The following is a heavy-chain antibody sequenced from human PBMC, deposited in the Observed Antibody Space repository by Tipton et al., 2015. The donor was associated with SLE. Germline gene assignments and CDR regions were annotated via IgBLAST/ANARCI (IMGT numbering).Heavy chain of an antibody. D-gene: IGHD4-17*01. CDR1: DGSFGGYF. V-gene: IGHV4-34*01. J-gene: IGHJ3*02. Sequence: TLSLTCAVSDGSFGGYFWNWLRQSPGKGLEWIGEITHNERRDYNPSLKSRVTISVDTSKRQVSLRLTSVTATDTAVYYCARHEYGSTSAAFDIWGQGTLVIVSP. CDR2: ITHNERR. CDR3: ARHEYGSTSAAFDI.